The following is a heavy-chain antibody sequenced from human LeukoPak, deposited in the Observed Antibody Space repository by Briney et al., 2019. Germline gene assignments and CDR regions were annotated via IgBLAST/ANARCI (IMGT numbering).Heavy chain of an antibody. V-gene: IGHV3-9*01. CDR2: ISWNSGSL. Sequence: GGSLRLSCAASGFTFDDYAMHWVRQAPGKGLEWVSGISWNSGSLGYADSVKGRFTISRDNAKNSLYLQMNSLRAEDTALYYCAKDMEGACSSTGCYYYGMDVWGQGTTVTVSS. CDR3: AKDMEGACSSTGCYYYGMDV. D-gene: IGHD2-2*01. CDR1: GFTFDDYA. J-gene: IGHJ6*02.